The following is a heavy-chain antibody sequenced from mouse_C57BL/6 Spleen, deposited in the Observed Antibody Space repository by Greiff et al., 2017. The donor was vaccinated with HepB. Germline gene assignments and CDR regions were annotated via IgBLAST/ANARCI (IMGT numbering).Heavy chain of an antibody. CDR3: AREIPWYFDV. CDR1: GYTFTDYN. Sequence: EVQLQQSGPELVKPGASVKIPCKASGYTFTDYNMERVKQSHGKSLEWIGDINPNNGGTIYNQKFKGKATLTVDKSSSTAYMEHRSLTSEDTAVYYCAREIPWYFDVWGTETTVTDSS. J-gene: IGHJ1*03. V-gene: IGHV1-18*01. CDR2: INPNNGGT.